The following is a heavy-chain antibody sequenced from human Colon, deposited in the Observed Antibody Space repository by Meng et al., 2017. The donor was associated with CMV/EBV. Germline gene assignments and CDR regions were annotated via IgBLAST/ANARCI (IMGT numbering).Heavy chain of an antibody. CDR2: INSDGSST. D-gene: IGHD5-12*01. CDR1: GFTFSSYW. Sequence: GESLKISCAASGFTFSSYWMHWVRQAPGKGLVWVSRINSDGSSTSYADSVKGRFTISRDNAKNSLYLQMNSLRAEDTAVYYCAREKRGYSGYNYYGMDVWGQGTTVTVSS. J-gene: IGHJ6*02. CDR3: AREKRGYSGYNYYGMDV. V-gene: IGHV3-74*01.